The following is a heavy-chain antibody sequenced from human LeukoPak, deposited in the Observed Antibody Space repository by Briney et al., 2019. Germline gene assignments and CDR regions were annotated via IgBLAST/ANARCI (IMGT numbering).Heavy chain of an antibody. V-gene: IGHV1-2*02. D-gene: IGHD6-19*01. CDR1: GYTFSDYY. CDR3: ARDYNSSGRLADWFDP. CDR2: INPNSGGT. J-gene: IGHJ5*02. Sequence: ASVKVSCKASGYTFSDYYMHWVRQAPGQGLEWMGWINPNSGGTNYAQKFQGRVTMTRDTSISTAYMELSRLRSDDTAVYYCARDYNSSGRLADWFDPWGQGTLVTVSS.